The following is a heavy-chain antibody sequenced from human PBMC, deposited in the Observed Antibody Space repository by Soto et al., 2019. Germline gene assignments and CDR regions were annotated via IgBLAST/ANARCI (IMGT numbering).Heavy chain of an antibody. Sequence: GESLKISCKGSGYSFTSYWIGWVRQMPGKGLEWMGIIYPGDSDTRYSPSFQGQVTISADKSISTAYLQWGSLKASDTAMYYCARLGGRWPRVRENWFDPWGQGTLVTVSS. V-gene: IGHV5-51*01. CDR1: GYSFTSYW. CDR2: IYPGDSDT. CDR3: ARLGGRWPRVRENWFDP. D-gene: IGHD3-16*01. J-gene: IGHJ5*02.